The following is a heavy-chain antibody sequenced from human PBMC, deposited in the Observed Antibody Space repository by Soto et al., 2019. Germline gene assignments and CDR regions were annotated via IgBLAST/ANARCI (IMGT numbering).Heavy chain of an antibody. V-gene: IGHV4-30-2*01. J-gene: IGHJ4*02. CDR1: GGSISSGGYS. Sequence: SETLSLTCAVSGGSISSGGYSWSWIRQPPGKGLEWIGYIYHSGSTYYNPSLKSRVTISVDRSENQFSLKLSSVTAADTAVYYCARLRYSYSLSILDYWGQGTLVTVSS. CDR3: ARLRYSYSLSILDY. CDR2: IYHSGST. D-gene: IGHD5-18*01.